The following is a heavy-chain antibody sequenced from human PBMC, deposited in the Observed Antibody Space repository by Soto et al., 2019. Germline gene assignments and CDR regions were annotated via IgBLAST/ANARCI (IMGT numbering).Heavy chain of an antibody. V-gene: IGHV4-4*02. Sequence: QVQLQESGPGLVKPSGTLSLTCAISSVSITSSNWWSWVRQPPGKGLEWIGEVYNGGHANYNPSLKSRLTISVESQNQFSLRLSSVTAADTAVYFCASHLIMPGTRGFDYWGQGSLVTVSS. CDR3: ASHLIMPGTRGFDY. CDR2: VYNGGHA. D-gene: IGHD1-26*01. CDR1: SVSITSSNW. J-gene: IGHJ4*02.